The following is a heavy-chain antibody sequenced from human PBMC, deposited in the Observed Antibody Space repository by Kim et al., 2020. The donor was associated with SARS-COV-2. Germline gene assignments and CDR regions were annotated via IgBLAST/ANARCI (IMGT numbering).Heavy chain of an antibody. D-gene: IGHD2-15*01. J-gene: IGHJ3*02. CDR1: GFTFSSYE. V-gene: IGHV3-48*03. CDR2: ISSSGSTI. CDR3: AMGYCSGGSCPFIDDAFDI. Sequence: GVSLRLSCAASGFTFSSYEMNWVRQAPGKGLEWVSYISSSGSTIYYADSVKGRFTISRDNAKNSLYLQMNSLRAEDTAVYYCAMGYCSGGSCPFIDDAFDIWYQVTMVTVSS.